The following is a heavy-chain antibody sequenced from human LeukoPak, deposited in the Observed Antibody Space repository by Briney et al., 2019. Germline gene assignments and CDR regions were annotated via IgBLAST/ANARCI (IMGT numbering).Heavy chain of an antibody. CDR3: ARLAYCSNDVCYSNYYYSMDV. CDR1: GSPFSSYW. CDR2: IYPDDFDT. D-gene: IGHD2-8*01. J-gene: IGHJ6*03. Sequence: GEPLKISGKGPGSPFSSYWIGWVRKMPGKGLEWLGIIYPDDFDTRCSPSFQGQVTSSADKSISTAYLQWSSLEASDTAMYYCARLAYCSNDVCYSNYYYSMDVWGKGTTVTVSS. V-gene: IGHV5-51*01.